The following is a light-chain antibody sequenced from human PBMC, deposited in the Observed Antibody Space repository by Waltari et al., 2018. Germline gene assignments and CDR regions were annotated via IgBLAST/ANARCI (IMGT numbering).Light chain of an antibody. V-gene: IGLV2-8*01. Sequence: QSALTPPPSASGSPGQPVTISCTGTSSDGGGYNYVSWYQQHPGKAPKLIIYEVTKRPSGVPDRFSGSKSGNTASLTVSGLQADDEADYYCNSYAGRNRLGVFGGGTKVTVL. CDR3: NSYAGRNRLGV. J-gene: IGLJ2*01. CDR2: EVT. CDR1: SSDGGGYNY.